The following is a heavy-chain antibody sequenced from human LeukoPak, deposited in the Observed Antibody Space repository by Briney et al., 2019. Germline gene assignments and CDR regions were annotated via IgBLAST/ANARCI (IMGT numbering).Heavy chain of an antibody. Sequence: GASVKVSCKASGYMITGYYLHWVRQAPGQGLEWMGWIHPNNGDTKCAHNFEGRVSMTRDTSIGTAYMELNSLTSDDTAVYYCARGGDYSSPLYFDLWGRGTLVTVSS. CDR3: ARGGDYSSPLYFDL. D-gene: IGHD6-6*01. CDR1: GYMITGYY. V-gene: IGHV1-2*02. J-gene: IGHJ2*01. CDR2: IHPNNGDT.